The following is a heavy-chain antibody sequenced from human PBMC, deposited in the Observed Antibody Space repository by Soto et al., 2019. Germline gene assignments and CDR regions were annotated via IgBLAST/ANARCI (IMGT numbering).Heavy chain of an antibody. CDR2: IWYDGSNK. CDR3: ARDRYDSSGPHVLYYYYGMDV. J-gene: IGHJ6*02. D-gene: IGHD3-22*01. V-gene: IGHV3-33*01. CDR1: GFTFSSYG. Sequence: QVQLVESGGGVVQPGRSLRLSCAASGFTFSSYGMHWVRQAPGKGLEWVAVIWYDGSNKYYADSVKGRFTISRDNSKNTLYLQMNSLRAEDTAVYYCARDRYDSSGPHVLYYYYGMDVWGQGTTVTVSS.